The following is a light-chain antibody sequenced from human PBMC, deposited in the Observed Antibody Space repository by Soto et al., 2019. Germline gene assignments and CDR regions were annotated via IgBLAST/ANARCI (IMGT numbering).Light chain of an antibody. CDR2: ETS. CDR3: QQYGSYPLT. CDR1: HSVDSSY. V-gene: IGKV3-20*01. Sequence: EVVLTQSPGALSLSPGERATLSCRASHSVDSSYFAWYQQRPGLAPRLLIYETSSRATGIPDRFSGSGSGTDFTLTVSRLEPEDFAVYFCQQYGSYPLTFGGGTKVEIK. J-gene: IGKJ4*01.